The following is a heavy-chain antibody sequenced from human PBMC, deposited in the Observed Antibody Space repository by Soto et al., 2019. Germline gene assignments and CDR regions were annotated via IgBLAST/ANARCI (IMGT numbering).Heavy chain of an antibody. CDR1: GFSFSSYG. J-gene: IGHJ4*02. CDR2: RSYDGSNK. V-gene: IGHV3-30*18. D-gene: IGHD1-7*01. Sequence: GGSLGLACAASGFSFSSYGMHGVRQGPGKGLEWVGVRSYDGSNKYYADSVKGRFTISGDNSKNTLYLQMNSLRADDTAVYYCAKEFSHTIGASLSALELPGSFDYWGQGTLVTVSS. CDR3: AKEFSHTIGASLSALELPGSFDY.